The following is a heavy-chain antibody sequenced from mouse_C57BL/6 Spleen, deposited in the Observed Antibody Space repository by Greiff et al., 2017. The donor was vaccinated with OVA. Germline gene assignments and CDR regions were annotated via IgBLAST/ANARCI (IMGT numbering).Heavy chain of an antibody. CDR2: IHPNSGST. V-gene: IGHV1-64*01. CDR1: GYTFTSYW. J-gene: IGHJ4*01. Sequence: QVQLQQSGAELVKPGASVKLSCKASGYTFTSYWMHWVKQRPGQGLEWIGMIHPNSGSTNYNEKFKSKATLTVDKSSSTAYMQLSSLTSEDSAVYYCTSMGTGAMDYWGQGTSVTVSS. D-gene: IGHD2-13*01. CDR3: TSMGTGAMDY.